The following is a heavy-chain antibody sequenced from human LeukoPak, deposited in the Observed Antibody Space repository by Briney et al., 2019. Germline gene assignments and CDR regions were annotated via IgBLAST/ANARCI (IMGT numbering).Heavy chain of an antibody. CDR2: IYYSGST. V-gene: IGHV4-31*03. CDR3: ARAPPGEWLLPAYYFDY. J-gene: IGHJ4*02. Sequence: SETLSLTCTVSGGSISSGGYYWSWIRQHPGKGLEWIGYIYYSGSTYYNPSLKSRVTISVDTSKNQFSLKLSSVTAADTAVYYCARAPPGEWLLPAYYFDYWAREPWSPSPQ. D-gene: IGHD3-22*01. CDR1: GGSISSGGYY.